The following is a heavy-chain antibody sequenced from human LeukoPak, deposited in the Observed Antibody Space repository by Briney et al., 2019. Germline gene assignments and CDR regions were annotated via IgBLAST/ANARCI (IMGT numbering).Heavy chain of an antibody. V-gene: IGHV3-23*01. D-gene: IGHD2-15*01. CDR2: ISGSGGST. CDR3: AKGRAVEVVAAFNY. Sequence: AGGSLRLSCAASGFTFGSYAMSWVRQAPGKGLEWVSAISGSGGSTYYADSVKGRFTISRDNSKNTLYLQMNSLRAEDTAVYYCAKGRAVEVVAAFNYWGQGTVVTVSS. J-gene: IGHJ4*02. CDR1: GFTFGSYA.